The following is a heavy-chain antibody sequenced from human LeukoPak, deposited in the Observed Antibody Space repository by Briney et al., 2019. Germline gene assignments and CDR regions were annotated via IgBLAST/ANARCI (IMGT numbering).Heavy chain of an antibody. V-gene: IGHV4-61*09. CDR3: ARHPQWARTGAFDS. D-gene: IGHD1-14*01. CDR2: IYYDGGA. CDR1: GGSISSGDYY. J-gene: IGHJ4*02. Sequence: NPSQTLSLTCTVSGGSISSGDYYWSWIRQPPGKGLEWIAQIYYDGGAKYNPAFQSRVTISVDASNGHFSLKPSSLTAADTAVYYCARHPQWARTGAFDSWGQGTLVAVSS.